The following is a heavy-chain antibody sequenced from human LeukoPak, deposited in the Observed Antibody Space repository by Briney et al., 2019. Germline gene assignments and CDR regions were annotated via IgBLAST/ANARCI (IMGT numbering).Heavy chain of an antibody. CDR3: ARKVTTNYYFDY. D-gene: IGHD4-17*01. Sequence: PSETLSLTCAVYGGSFSGYYWSWIRQPPGKGLEWIGEINHSGSTNYNPSPKSRVTISVDTSKNQFSLKLSSVTAADTAVYYCARKVTTNYYFDYWGQGTRVTVSS. V-gene: IGHV4-34*01. J-gene: IGHJ4*02. CDR2: INHSGST. CDR1: GGSFSGYY.